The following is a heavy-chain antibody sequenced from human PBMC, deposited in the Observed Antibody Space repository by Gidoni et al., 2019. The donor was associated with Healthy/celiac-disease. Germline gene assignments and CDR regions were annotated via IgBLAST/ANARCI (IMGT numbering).Heavy chain of an antibody. CDR3: ARGRLHLDY. Sequence: QVQLVESGGGLVKPGGSLRLSCAASGFTFRDYSMSWIRQAPGKGLEWVSYITSGSTIHYADSVKGRFTISRDNAKNSLYLQMNSLRAEDTAVYYCARGRLHLDYWGQGTLVTVSS. V-gene: IGHV3-11*01. D-gene: IGHD5-12*01. CDR1: GFTFRDYS. CDR2: ITSGSTI. J-gene: IGHJ4*02.